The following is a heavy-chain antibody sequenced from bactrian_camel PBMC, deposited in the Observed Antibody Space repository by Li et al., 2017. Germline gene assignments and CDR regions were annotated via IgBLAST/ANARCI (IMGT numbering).Heavy chain of an antibody. CDR1: GFTFSSYW. D-gene: IGHD8*01. Sequence: HVQLVESGGGSVQSGGSLRLSCAASGFTFSSYWMYWVRQAPGKGLEWVSSITIDSGTYYTESVKGRATISRDNAKNMVYLQLNSLKTEDMAMYYCTKEGGNWAEYNDWGQGTQVTVS. J-gene: IGHJ4*01. CDR3: TKEGGNWAEYND. V-gene: IGHV3S1*01. CDR2: ITIDSGT.